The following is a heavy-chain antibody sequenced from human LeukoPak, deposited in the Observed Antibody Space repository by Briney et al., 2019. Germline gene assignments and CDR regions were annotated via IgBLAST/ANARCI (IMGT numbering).Heavy chain of an antibody. J-gene: IGHJ3*01. CDR1: GFTFNDYD. CDR3: TRETAFDF. CDR2: IRSSGSSL. V-gene: IGHV3-11*04. Sequence: GGSLRLSCEASGFTFNDYDMNWIRQAPGKGLEWVSYIRSSGSSLSYTDSVKGRFTISRDNAKNSLYLQMNSLSAEDSAVYYCTRETAFDFWGQGTVVTVSS.